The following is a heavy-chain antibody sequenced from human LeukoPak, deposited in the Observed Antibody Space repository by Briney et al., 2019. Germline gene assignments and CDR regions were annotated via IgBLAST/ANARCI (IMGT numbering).Heavy chain of an antibody. CDR3: VKDSYYDTSGYYRWWYFDH. Sequence: KPGGSLRLSCAASGFTFSSYSMNWVRQAPGKGLEWVSSISSSSSYIYYADSVKGRFTISRDNSKNSLYLQMKSLRTEDTAFYYCVKDSYYDTSGYYRWWYFDHWGRGTLVTVSS. V-gene: IGHV3-21*04. CDR2: ISSSSSYI. D-gene: IGHD3-22*01. J-gene: IGHJ2*01. CDR1: GFTFSSYS.